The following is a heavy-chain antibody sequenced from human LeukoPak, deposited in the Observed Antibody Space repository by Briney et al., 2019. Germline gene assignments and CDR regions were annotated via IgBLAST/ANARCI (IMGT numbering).Heavy chain of an antibody. V-gene: IGHV3-11*01. CDR3: ARTHCSGGSCPGDLLYYYYYMDV. J-gene: IGHJ6*03. CDR1: GFTFSDYH. CDR2: ISSSGSTI. Sequence: GGSLRLSCAASGFTFSDYHMSWIRQAPGKGLEWVSYISSSGSTIYYADSVKGRFTIPRDNAKNSLYLQMNSLRAEDTAVYYCARTHCSGGSCPGDLLYYYYYMDVWGKGTTVTISS. D-gene: IGHD2-15*01.